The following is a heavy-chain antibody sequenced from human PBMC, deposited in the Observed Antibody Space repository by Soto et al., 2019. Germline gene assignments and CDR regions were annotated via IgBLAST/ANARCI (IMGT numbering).Heavy chain of an antibody. D-gene: IGHD2-21*02. CDR1: GGSISGYY. J-gene: IGHJ6*02. V-gene: IGHV4-59*01. CDR3: ARDLWGYCGTDCYPLDV. CDR2: MYNTGST. Sequence: SETLSITCTVSGGSISGYYWSWIRQPPGKGLEWIGYMYNTGSTVYNPSFKSRVTISVDTSKNQFSLKLNSVTAADTAVYYCARDLWGYCGTDCYPLDVWGQGTTVTVSS.